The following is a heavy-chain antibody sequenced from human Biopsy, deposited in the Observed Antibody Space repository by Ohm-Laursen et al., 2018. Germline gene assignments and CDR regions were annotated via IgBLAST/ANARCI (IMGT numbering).Heavy chain of an antibody. Sequence: SQTLSLTCTVSGGPIDSYYWSWIRQPPGKALEWIGYIYFTGRTSYNPSLKSRVTMSVNTSKKQFSLRLSSVTAADTAVYYCARLPHGDLRYNFDYWGQGTLVTVSS. D-gene: IGHD2-21*02. CDR3: ARLPHGDLRYNFDY. CDR1: GGPIDSYY. CDR2: IYFTGRT. J-gene: IGHJ4*02. V-gene: IGHV4-59*08.